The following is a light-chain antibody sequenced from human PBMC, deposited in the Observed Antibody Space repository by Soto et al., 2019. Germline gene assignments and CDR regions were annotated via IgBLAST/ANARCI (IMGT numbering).Light chain of an antibody. J-gene: IGKJ1*01. V-gene: IGKV1-5*03. CDR3: QQYSRCSA. CDR1: QTISSW. CDR2: KAS. Sequence: DIQMTQSPSTLSASVGDRVTITCRASQTISSWLAWYQQKPGMAPKLLIYKASTLQSGVPSRFSGSGSGTEFTLTISSLQPDDFASYYCQQYSRCSAFGQGTKVDIK.